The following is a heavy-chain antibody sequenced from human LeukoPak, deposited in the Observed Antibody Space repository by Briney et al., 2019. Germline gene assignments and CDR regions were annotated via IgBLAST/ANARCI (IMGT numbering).Heavy chain of an antibody. V-gene: IGHV4-34*01. CDR1: GGSFSGYY. Sequence: PSETLSLTCAVYGGSFSGYYWSWIRQPPGKGLEWIGEINHSGSTNYNPSLKSRVTISVDTSKNQFSLKLSSVTAADTALYYCARSRSSIAARNFDYWGQGTLVTVSS. J-gene: IGHJ4*02. CDR3: ARSRSSIAARNFDY. CDR2: INHSGST. D-gene: IGHD6-6*01.